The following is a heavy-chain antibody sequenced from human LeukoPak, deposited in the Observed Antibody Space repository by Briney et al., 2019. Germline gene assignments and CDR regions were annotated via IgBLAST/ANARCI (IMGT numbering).Heavy chain of an antibody. V-gene: IGHV4-59*01. CDR1: GGSISGYY. Sequence: SETLSLTCTVSGGSISGYYWSWVRQPPGKGLEWIGYIYYTGGTNYSPSLKSRVTISVDTSKNQFSLRLKSVTAADTAVYYCARLPGLTTWADSWGQGTLVTVSS. CDR3: ARLPGLTTWADS. CDR2: IYYTGGT. J-gene: IGHJ4*02. D-gene: IGHD3-22*01.